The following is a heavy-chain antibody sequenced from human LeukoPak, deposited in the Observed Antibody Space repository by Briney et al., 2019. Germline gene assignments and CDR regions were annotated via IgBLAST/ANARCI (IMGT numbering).Heavy chain of an antibody. CDR1: GYTFTDYY. CDR2: VDPEDGKT. Sequence: ASVKVSCKASGYTFTDYYMHWVQQAPGKGLEWMGLVDPEDGKTIYAEKFQGRVTITADTSTDTAYMELSSLRSEDTAVYYCATDSRADSSGYIYWGQGTLVTVSS. D-gene: IGHD3-22*01. V-gene: IGHV1-69-2*01. J-gene: IGHJ4*02. CDR3: ATDSRADSSGYIY.